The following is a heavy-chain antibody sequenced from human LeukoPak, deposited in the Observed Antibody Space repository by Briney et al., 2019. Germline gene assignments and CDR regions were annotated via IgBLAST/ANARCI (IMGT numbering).Heavy chain of an antibody. CDR2: IIPIFGTA. J-gene: IGHJ5*02. V-gene: IGHV1-69*13. CDR3: ARDPRSNYDILTGYYIANWFDP. CDR1: GGTFSSYA. D-gene: IGHD3-9*01. Sequence: SVKVSCKASGGTFSSYAISWVRQAPGQGLEWMGGIIPIFGTANYAQKFQGRVTITADESTSTAYMELSSLRSEDTAVYYCARDPRSNYDILTGYYIANWFDPWDQGTLVTVSS.